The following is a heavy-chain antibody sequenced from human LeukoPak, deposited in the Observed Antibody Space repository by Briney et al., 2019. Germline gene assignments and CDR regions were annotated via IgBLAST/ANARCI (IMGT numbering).Heavy chain of an antibody. D-gene: IGHD3-3*01. J-gene: IGHJ4*02. Sequence: SVTVSCKASGGTFSSHSFNWVRQAPGQGLEWLGGIIPMSSTTKYAQNFQGRVTITADESTSTAFMELSRLRPEDTAVYYCARPRTYYDYWSGYPPFDYWGQGTLVTVSS. CDR3: ARPRTYYDYWSGYPPFDY. V-gene: IGHV1-69*13. CDR2: IIPMSSTT. CDR1: GGTFSSHS.